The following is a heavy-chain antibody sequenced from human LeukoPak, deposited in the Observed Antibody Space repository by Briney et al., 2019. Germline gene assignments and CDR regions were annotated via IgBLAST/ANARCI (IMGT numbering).Heavy chain of an antibody. CDR3: ARGDNSNSPPHLDY. V-gene: IGHV3-30*02. Sequence: PGGSLRLSCAASGYTFSSYGIHWVRQAPGKGLEWVAFIWYDGSYKYYADSVKGRLTISRDNSKNTVDLQMNSLRVEETAVYYCARGDNSNSPPHLDYWAKGPLVTASS. CDR1: GYTFSSYG. J-gene: IGHJ4*02. D-gene: IGHD4-11*01. CDR2: IWYDGSYK.